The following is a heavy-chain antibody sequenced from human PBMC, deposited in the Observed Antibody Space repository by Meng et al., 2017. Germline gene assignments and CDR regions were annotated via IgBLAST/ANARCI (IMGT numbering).Heavy chain of an antibody. CDR3: AKDGWAYGDYRGYFDY. V-gene: IGHV3-9*01. CDR1: GFTFDDYA. D-gene: IGHD4-17*01. CDR2: ISWNSGSI. J-gene: IGHJ4*02. Sequence: SLKISCAASGFTFDDYAMYWVRQAPGKGLEWVSGISWNSGSIGYADSVKGRFTISRDNAKNSLYLQMNSLRAEDTALYYCAKDGWAYGDYRGYFDYWGQGTLVTVSS.